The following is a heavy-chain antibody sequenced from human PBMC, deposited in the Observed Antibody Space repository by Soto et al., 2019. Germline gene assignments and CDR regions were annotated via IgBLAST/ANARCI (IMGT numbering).Heavy chain of an antibody. Sequence: QVQLVESGGGVVQPGRSLRLSCAASGFTFSSYGMHWVRQAPGKGLEWVAVISNDGSNKYYADSVKRRFTISRDNSKNTLYLQMNSLRAEDTAVYYCAKDRDIVVVVAAFDYWGQGTLVTVSS. CDR1: GFTFSSYG. D-gene: IGHD2-15*01. V-gene: IGHV3-30*18. J-gene: IGHJ4*02. CDR2: ISNDGSNK. CDR3: AKDRDIVVVVAAFDY.